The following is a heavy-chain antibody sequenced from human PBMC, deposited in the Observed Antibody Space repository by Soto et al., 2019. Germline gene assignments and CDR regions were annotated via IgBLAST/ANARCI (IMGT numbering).Heavy chain of an antibody. CDR1: GYTFTNYA. CDR2: INAGNGNT. V-gene: IGHV1-3*01. Sequence: ASVKVSCKTPGYTFTNYAMHWVRQAPGQRLEWMGWINAGNGNTKYSQKFQGRVTITRDTSASTAYMELSSLRSEDTAVYYCARGGSLYWYFDLWGRGTLVTVSS. CDR3: ARGGSLYWYFDL. D-gene: IGHD1-26*01. J-gene: IGHJ2*01.